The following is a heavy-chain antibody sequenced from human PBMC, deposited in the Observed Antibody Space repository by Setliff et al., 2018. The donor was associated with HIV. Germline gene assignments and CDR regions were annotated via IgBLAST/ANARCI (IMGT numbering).Heavy chain of an antibody. D-gene: IGHD3-22*01. CDR2: MNPNSDKT. CDR3: TKLMTADYYDTSGYFQH. J-gene: IGHJ1*01. CDR1: GYTFSNYD. V-gene: IGHV1-8*02. Sequence: ASVKVSCKASGYTFSNYDINWVRQATGQGLEWMGWMNPNSDKTGHTQKFQGRVTMTRDISTGTAYMELSSLRSEDMAMYYCTKLMTADYYDTSGYFQHWGQGTLVTVSS.